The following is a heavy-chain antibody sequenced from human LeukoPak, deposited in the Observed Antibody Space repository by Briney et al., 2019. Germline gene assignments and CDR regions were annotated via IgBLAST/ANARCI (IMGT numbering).Heavy chain of an antibody. J-gene: IGHJ4*02. CDR3: ARVWGCSSTSCYEGTFDY. Sequence: GRSLRLSCAASGFTFSSYAMHWVRQAPGKGLEWVAVISYDGSNKYYADSVKGRFTISRDNSKNTLYLQMNSQRAEDTAVYYCARVWGCSSTSCYEGTFDYWGQGTLVTVSS. V-gene: IGHV3-30*04. CDR2: ISYDGSNK. CDR1: GFTFSSYA. D-gene: IGHD2-2*01.